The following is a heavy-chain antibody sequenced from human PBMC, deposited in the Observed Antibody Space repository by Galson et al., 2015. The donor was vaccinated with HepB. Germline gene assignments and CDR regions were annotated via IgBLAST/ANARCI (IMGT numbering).Heavy chain of an antibody. Sequence: SVKVSCKASGYIFTGYYMHWVRQAPGQGLEWMGRINPNSGGTNYAQKFQGRVTMTRDTSISTAYMELSRLRSDDTAVYYCARHDFWSGYYSYFDSWGQGTLVTVSS. V-gene: IGHV1-2*06. D-gene: IGHD3-3*01. CDR2: INPNSGGT. CDR3: ARHDFWSGYYSYFDS. CDR1: GYIFTGYY. J-gene: IGHJ4*02.